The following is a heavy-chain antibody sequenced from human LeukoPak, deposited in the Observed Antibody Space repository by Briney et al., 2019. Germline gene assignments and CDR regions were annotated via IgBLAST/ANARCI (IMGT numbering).Heavy chain of an antibody. CDR2: INNSVRT. J-gene: IGHJ6*03. Sequence: PSETLSLTCAVYGGSFSGYYWSCIRQPPGKGLEWIGEINNSVRTNYNPPLKSRVTISVDTSKNQFSLKLSSVTAADTAVYYCARGRRRCSGGSCYSPYYYYYMDVWGKGTTVTVSS. CDR1: GGSFSGYY. D-gene: IGHD2-15*01. CDR3: ARGRRRCSGGSCYSPYYYYYMDV. V-gene: IGHV4-34*01.